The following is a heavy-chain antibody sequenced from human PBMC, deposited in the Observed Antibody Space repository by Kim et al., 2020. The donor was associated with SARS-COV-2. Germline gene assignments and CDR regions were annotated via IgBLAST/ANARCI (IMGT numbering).Heavy chain of an antibody. J-gene: IGHJ4*02. D-gene: IGHD6-19*01. Sequence: NKYYADSVKGRFTISRDNSKNTLYLQMNSLRAEDTAVYYCARDSSGPPDYWGQGTLVTVSS. CDR2: NK. V-gene: IGHV3-33*01. CDR3: ARDSSGPPDY.